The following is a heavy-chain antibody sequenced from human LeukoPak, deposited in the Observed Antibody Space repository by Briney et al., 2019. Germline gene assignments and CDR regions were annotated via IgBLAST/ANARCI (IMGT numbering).Heavy chain of an antibody. CDR2: ISGSSGYI. V-gene: IGHV3-21*01. D-gene: IGHD1-26*01. CDR1: GFTFSNYE. J-gene: IGHJ4*02. CDR3: ARSGSCDY. Sequence: GGSLRLSCAASGFTFSNYEMNWVRQAPGKGLEWVSSISGSSGYIYYADSVKGRFTISRDNAKNSLYVQMNSLRAEDTAVYYCARSGSCDYWGQGILVTVSS.